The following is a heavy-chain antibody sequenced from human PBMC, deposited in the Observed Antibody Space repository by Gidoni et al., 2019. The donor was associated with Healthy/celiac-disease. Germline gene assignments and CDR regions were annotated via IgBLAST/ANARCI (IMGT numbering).Heavy chain of an antibody. CDR2: SSGSGGST. CDR1: KFTFSSYA. Sequence: EVQLLESGGGLVQPGGSLRLSCAASKFTFSSYAISWVRQAPGKGLEWVSASSGSGGSTYYADSVKGRFTMSRDNSKNTLYLQMNSLRAEDTAIYYCAKDWGNFVSWGQGTLVTVSS. V-gene: IGHV3-23*01. J-gene: IGHJ4*02. D-gene: IGHD3-16*01. CDR3: AKDWGNFVS.